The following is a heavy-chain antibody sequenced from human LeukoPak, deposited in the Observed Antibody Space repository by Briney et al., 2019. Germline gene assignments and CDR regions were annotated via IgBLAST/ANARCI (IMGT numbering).Heavy chain of an antibody. Sequence: ASVKVSCKAPGYTFTGYYMHWVRQAPGQGLEWMGWINPNSGGTNYAQKFQGRVTMTRDTSISTAYMELSRLRSDDTAVYYCAREGSPMVRALIPWGQGTLVTVSS. CDR3: AREGSPMVRALIP. V-gene: IGHV1-2*02. CDR2: INPNSGGT. J-gene: IGHJ5*02. CDR1: GYTFTGYY. D-gene: IGHD3-10*01.